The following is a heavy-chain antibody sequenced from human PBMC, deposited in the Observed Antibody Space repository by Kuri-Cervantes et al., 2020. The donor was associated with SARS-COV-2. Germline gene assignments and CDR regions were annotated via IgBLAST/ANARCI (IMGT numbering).Heavy chain of an antibody. CDR1: GGTFSSYT. Sequence: SVKVSCKASGGTFSSYTISWVRQAPGQGLEWMGGIIPIFGTANYAQKFRGRVTITADKSTSTAYMELSSLRSEDTAVYYCAREGSMVRGNYYMDVWGKGTTVTVSS. D-gene: IGHD3-10*01. V-gene: IGHV1-69*06. CDR2: IIPIFGTA. CDR3: AREGSMVRGNYYMDV. J-gene: IGHJ6*03.